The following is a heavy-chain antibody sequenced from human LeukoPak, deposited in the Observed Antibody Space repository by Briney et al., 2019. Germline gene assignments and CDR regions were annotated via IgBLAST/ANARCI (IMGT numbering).Heavy chain of an antibody. Sequence: GGSLRLSCAASGFTFKNYAMSWLRQAPGKGLEWLSTISYNGVYTWYADSVRGHFSISRDNSKSTLSLQMNSLRAEDMAVYYCEKKVADLIEVAFDIWGRGTMVTVSS. V-gene: IGHV3-23*01. CDR1: GFTFKNYA. D-gene: IGHD2-15*01. CDR3: EKKVADLIEVAFDI. J-gene: IGHJ3*02. CDR2: ISYNGVYT.